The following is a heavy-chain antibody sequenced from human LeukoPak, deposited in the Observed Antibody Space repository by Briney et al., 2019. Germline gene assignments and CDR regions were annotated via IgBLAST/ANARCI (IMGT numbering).Heavy chain of an antibody. CDR1: GGSISDYY. Sequence: SETLSLTCTVSGGSISDYYWGWIRQPPGKGLEWIAYIHTTGGTNYNPSLKSRVTVSADTSKNQFSLKLSSVTAADTATYYCAIHVKVAGDTYYRWFDPWGQGTLVTVSS. CDR3: AIHVKVAGDTYYRWFDP. CDR2: IHTTGGT. D-gene: IGHD2-21*02. J-gene: IGHJ5*02. V-gene: IGHV4-4*09.